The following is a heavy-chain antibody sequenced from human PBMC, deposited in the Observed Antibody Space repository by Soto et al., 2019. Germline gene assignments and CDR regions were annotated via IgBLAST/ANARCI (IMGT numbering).Heavy chain of an antibody. Sequence: GESLKISCKGSGYSFTSYWIGWVRQVPGKGLEWMGIIYPGDSDTRYSPSFQGQVTISADKSISTAYLQWSSLKASDTAMYYCARGTAMAGAAFDIWGQRTMVTVSS. D-gene: IGHD5-18*01. V-gene: IGHV5-51*01. J-gene: IGHJ3*02. CDR3: ARGTAMAGAAFDI. CDR1: GYSFTSYW. CDR2: IYPGDSDT.